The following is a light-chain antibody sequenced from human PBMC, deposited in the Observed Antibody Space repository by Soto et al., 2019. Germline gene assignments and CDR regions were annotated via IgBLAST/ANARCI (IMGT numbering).Light chain of an antibody. CDR1: QDIRNY. Sequence: DIQMTQSPSSLSASVGDRVTITCQASQDIRNYLNWYHQKPGKAPKLLIYDASNLETGVPSRFSGSGSGTDFTFTISSLQPEDIATYYCQQYDHLPITFGQGTRLEIK. V-gene: IGKV1-33*01. J-gene: IGKJ5*01. CDR3: QQYDHLPIT. CDR2: DAS.